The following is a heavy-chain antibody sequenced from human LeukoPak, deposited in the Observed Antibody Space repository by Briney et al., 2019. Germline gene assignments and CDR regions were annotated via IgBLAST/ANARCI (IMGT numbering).Heavy chain of an antibody. CDR1: GFSISSGYY. CDR3: ARVNGTSPEDY. V-gene: IGHV4-38-2*01. J-gene: IGHJ4*02. D-gene: IGHD2-8*01. Sequence: PSETLSLTCAVSGFSISSGYYWAWVRQPPGKGLEWIGSIYRSGRTNFNPSLKRRVTMSVDTPKNQFSLNLSSVTAADTAVYYCARVNGTSPEDYWGQGALVTVSS. CDR2: IYRSGRT.